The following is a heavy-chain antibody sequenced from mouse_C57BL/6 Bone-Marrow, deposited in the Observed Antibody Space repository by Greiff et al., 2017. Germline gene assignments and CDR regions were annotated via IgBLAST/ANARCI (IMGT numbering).Heavy chain of an antibody. V-gene: IGHV1-80*01. J-gene: IGHJ4*01. CDR3: ARKGLGLYYAMDD. CDR2: IYPGDGDT. D-gene: IGHD4-1*01. CDR1: GYAFSSYW. Sequence: VQLQQSGAELVKPGASVKISCKASGYAFSSYWMNWVKQRPGKGLEWIGQIYPGDGDTNYNGKFKGKATLTADKSSSTAYMQLSSLTSEDSAVYFCARKGLGLYYAMDDWGQGTSVTVSS.